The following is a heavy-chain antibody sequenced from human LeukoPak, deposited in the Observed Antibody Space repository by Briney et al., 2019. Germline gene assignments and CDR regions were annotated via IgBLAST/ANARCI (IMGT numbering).Heavy chain of an antibody. D-gene: IGHD3-10*01. CDR1: GGTFSSYA. CDR3: ARESSVLWFGTRAGFDY. J-gene: IGHJ4*02. Sequence: AASVKVSCKASGGTFSSYAISWVRQAPGQGLEWMGGIIPIFGTANYAQKFQGRATITADESTSTAYMELSSLRSDDTAVYYCARESSVLWFGTRAGFDYWGQGTLVTVSS. V-gene: IGHV1-69*13. CDR2: IIPIFGTA.